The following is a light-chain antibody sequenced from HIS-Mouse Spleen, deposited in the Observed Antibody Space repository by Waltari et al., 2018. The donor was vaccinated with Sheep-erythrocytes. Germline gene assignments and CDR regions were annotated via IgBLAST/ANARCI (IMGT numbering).Light chain of an antibody. CDR2: EGS. CDR3: CSYAGSSTPWV. CDR1: SSYVGSYNL. Sequence: QSALTQPASVSGSPGPSITISCTGPSSYVGSYNLVPWSQQHPAKSPKLMIYEGSKRPSGVSNRFSGSKSGNTASLTISGLQAEDEADYYCCSYAGSSTPWVFGGGTKLTVL. J-gene: IGLJ3*02. V-gene: IGLV2-23*01.